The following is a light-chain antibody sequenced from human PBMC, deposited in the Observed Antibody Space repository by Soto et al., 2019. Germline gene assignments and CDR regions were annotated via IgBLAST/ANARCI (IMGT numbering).Light chain of an antibody. V-gene: IGKV3-11*01. CDR2: ADS. J-gene: IGKJ5*01. CDR3: QQRYNWPIT. CDR1: QSVSGY. Sequence: IVWPQSTATLYLSPGETATLSCRASQSVSGYIGWYQQKPGQAPRLLIYADSNRATGIPARFSGSGSGTDFTLTISSLEPEDFSVYYCQQRYNWPITFGQGTRLEI.